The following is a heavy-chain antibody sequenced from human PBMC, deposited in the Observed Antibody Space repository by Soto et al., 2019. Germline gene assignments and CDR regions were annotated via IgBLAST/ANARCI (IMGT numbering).Heavy chain of an antibody. V-gene: IGHV4-59*01. J-gene: IGHJ4*02. Sequence: PSETLSLTCTVSGGSISSYYWSWIRQPPGKGLEWIGYIYYSGSTNYNPSLKSRVTISVDTSKNQFSLKLSSVTAADTAVYYCARATYYDILTGYPIAFDYWGQGTLVTVSS. D-gene: IGHD3-9*01. CDR1: GGSISSYY. CDR2: IYYSGST. CDR3: ARATYYDILTGYPIAFDY.